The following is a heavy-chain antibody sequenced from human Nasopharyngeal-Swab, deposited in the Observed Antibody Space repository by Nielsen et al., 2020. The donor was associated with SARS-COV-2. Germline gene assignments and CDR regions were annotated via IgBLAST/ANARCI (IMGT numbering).Heavy chain of an antibody. V-gene: IGHV3-33*01. J-gene: IGHJ4*02. Sequence: GESLKISCAASGFTFSSYGMHWVRQAPGKGLEWVAVIWYDGSNKYYADSVKGRFTISRDNSKNTLYLQMNSLRAEDTAVYYCARDGAAGATTGVDYWGQGTLVTVSS. CDR2: IWYDGSNK. CDR1: GFTFSSYG. CDR3: ARDGAAGATTGVDY. D-gene: IGHD1-26*01.